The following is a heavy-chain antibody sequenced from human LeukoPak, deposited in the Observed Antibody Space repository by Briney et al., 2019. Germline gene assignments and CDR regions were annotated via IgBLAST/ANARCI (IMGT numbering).Heavy chain of an antibody. J-gene: IGHJ4*02. Sequence: ASVKASCKASGYTFTSYGISWVRQAPGQGLEWMGWISAYNGNTNYAQKLQGRVTMTTDTSTSTAYMELRSPRSDDTAVYYCARDSSGWYYDYWGQGTLVTVSS. V-gene: IGHV1-18*01. CDR1: GYTFTSYG. D-gene: IGHD6-19*01. CDR3: ARDSSGWYYDY. CDR2: ISAYNGNT.